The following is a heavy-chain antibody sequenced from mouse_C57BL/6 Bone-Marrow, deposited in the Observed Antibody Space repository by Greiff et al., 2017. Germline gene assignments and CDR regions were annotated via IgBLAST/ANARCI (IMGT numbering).Heavy chain of an antibody. J-gene: IGHJ2*01. D-gene: IGHD2-2*01. V-gene: IGHV1-55*01. CDR2: IYPGSGST. CDR3: AWFYYGYFYFDY. CDR1: GYTFTSYW. Sequence: QVQLQQPGAELVKPGASVKMSCKASGYTFTSYWITWVKQRPGQGLEWIGDIYPGSGSTNYNEKFKSKATLTVDTSSSTAYMQLSSLTSEDSAVYYGAWFYYGYFYFDYWCQGTTLTVSS.